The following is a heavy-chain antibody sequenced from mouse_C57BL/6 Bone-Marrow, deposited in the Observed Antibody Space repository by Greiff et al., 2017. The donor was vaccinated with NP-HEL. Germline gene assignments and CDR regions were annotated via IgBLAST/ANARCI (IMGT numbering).Heavy chain of an antibody. D-gene: IGHD1-1*01. V-gene: IGHV5-15*01. CDR3: ARNYYGSSGYFDV. Sequence: EVMLVESGGGLVQPGGSLKLSCAASGFTFSDYGMAWVRQAPRKGPEWVAFISNLAYSIYYADTVTGRFTISRENAKNTLYLEMSSLRSEDTAMYYCARNYYGSSGYFDVWGTGTTVTVSS. J-gene: IGHJ1*03. CDR2: ISNLAYSI. CDR1: GFTFSDYG.